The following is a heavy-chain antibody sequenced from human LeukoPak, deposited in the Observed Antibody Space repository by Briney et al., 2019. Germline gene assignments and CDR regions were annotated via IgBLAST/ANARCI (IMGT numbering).Heavy chain of an antibody. CDR3: ARETQSNYDFWSAPLGYFDY. CDR2: IIPILGIA. V-gene: IGHV1-69*04. Sequence: ASVKVSCKASGGTFSSYAISWVRQAPGQGLEWMGRIIPILGIANYAQKFQGRVTITADKSTSTAYMELSSLRSEDTAVYYCARETQSNYDFWSAPLGYFDYWGQGTLVTVSS. D-gene: IGHD3-3*01. CDR1: GGTFSSYA. J-gene: IGHJ4*02.